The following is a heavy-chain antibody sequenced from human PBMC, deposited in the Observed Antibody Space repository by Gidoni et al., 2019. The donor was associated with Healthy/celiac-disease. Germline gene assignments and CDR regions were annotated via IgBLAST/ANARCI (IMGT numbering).Heavy chain of an antibody. CDR2: IKQDGSEK. J-gene: IGHJ4*02. CDR1: GFPLSSYW. Sequence: EVQLVESGGGLVQPGGSLSLSCAASGFPLSSYWMSWVRQAPGKGLEWVANIKQDGSEKYYVDSVKGRFTISRDNAKNSLYLQMNSLRAEDTAVYYCARMGDYGDYFDYWGQGTLVTVSS. V-gene: IGHV3-7*03. D-gene: IGHD4-17*01. CDR3: ARMGDYGDYFDY.